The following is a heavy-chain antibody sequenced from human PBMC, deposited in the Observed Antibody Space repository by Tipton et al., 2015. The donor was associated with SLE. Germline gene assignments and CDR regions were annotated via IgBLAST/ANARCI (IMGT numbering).Heavy chain of an antibody. Sequence: SLRLSCAASAFSVSAYHMTWVRQAPGKGLEWVSVSYIGGGTDYAESVKGRFTFSRDSSENTLYLQMNSMRAEDTAVYYCASLERYSGYDWHFDYWDQGTLVTVSS. CDR2: SYIGGGT. D-gene: IGHD5-12*01. CDR1: AFSVSAYH. V-gene: IGHV3-53*05. CDR3: ASLERYSGYDWHFDY. J-gene: IGHJ4*02.